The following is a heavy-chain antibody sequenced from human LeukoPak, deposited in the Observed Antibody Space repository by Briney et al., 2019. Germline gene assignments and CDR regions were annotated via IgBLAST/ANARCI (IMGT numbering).Heavy chain of an antibody. CDR2: IYHRGNA. D-gene: IGHD3-10*01. Sequence: TLSLTCTVSGYSIRNSYSWGWIRPSPGKGLEWVGTIYHRGNAYYNPSLQSRVTVSIDTSKNQFSLRLSSVTAADTAVYYCARETEDWFGDLLSYFDYWGRGLLVSVSS. J-gene: IGHJ4*02. V-gene: IGHV4-38-2*02. CDR3: ARETEDWFGDLLSYFDY. CDR1: GYSIRNSYS.